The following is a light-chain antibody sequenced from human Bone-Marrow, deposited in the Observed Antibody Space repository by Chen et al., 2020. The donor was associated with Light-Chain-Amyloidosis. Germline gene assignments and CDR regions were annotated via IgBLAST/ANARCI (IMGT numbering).Light chain of an antibody. CDR2: RDT. CDR3: QSADSSGTYEVI. CDR1: DLPTKY. V-gene: IGLV3-25*03. Sequence: SYELTPPPSVSVSPGQTARITCSGDDLPTKYAYWYQQKPGQAPVLVIHRDTERPSGISERFSGSSSGTTATLTISGVQAEDEADYRCQSADSSGTYEVIFGGGTKLTVL. J-gene: IGLJ2*01.